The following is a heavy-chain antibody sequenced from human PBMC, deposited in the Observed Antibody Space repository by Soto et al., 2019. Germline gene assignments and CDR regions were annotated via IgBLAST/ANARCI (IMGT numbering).Heavy chain of an antibody. D-gene: IGHD3-22*01. CDR1: GGSISSYY. CDR2: IYYSGST. CDR3: AREAEYYDSSGYYFNWFDP. V-gene: IGHV4-59*01. J-gene: IGHJ5*02. Sequence: PSETPSLTCTVSGGSISSYYWSWIRQPPGKGLEWIGYIYYSGSTNYNPSLKSRVTISVDTSKNQFSLKLSSVTAADTAVYYCAREAEYYDSSGYYFNWFDPWGQGTLGTV.